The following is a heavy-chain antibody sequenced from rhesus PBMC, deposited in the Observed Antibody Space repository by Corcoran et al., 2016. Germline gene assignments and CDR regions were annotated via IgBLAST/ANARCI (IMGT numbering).Heavy chain of an antibody. D-gene: IGHD6-25*01. Sequence: QLQLQESGPGLVKPSETLSLTCAVSGYSISSGYGWSWIRQPPGKGLEWIGYISYSGRTSSNPSLKSRVTISRDTSKNQFSLRLSSVTAADTAVYYCARDLAGSGSLDYWGQGVLVTVSS. CDR1: GYSISSGYG. V-gene: IGHV4-122*02. J-gene: IGHJ4*01. CDR3: ARDLAGSGSLDY. CDR2: ISYSGRT.